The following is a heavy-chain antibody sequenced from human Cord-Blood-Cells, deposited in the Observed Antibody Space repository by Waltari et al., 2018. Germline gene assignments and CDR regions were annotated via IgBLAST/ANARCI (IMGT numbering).Heavy chain of an antibody. J-gene: IGHJ4*02. Sequence: QVQLQESGPGLVKPSETLSLTCTVSGGSISSHYWGWIRQPPGKGLEWIGYIYYSGSTNYNPSLKSRVTISVDTSKNQFSLKLSSVTAADTAVYYCARGRIAARFDYWGQGTLVTVSS. CDR2: IYYSGST. D-gene: IGHD6-6*01. CDR1: GGSISSHY. CDR3: ARGRIAARFDY. V-gene: IGHV4-59*11.